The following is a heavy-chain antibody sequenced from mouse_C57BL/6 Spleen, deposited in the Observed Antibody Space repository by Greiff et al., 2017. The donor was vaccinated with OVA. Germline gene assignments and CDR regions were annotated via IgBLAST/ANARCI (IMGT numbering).Heavy chain of an antibody. CDR1: GYTFTDYN. V-gene: IGHV1-18*01. Sequence: EVQLQQSGPELVKPGASVKIPCKASGYTFTDYNMDWVKQSHGKSLEWIGDINPNNGGTIYNQKFKGKATLTVDKSSSTAYMELRSLTSEDTAVYYCARGPLYYDPLYYFDYWGQGTTLTVSS. D-gene: IGHD2-4*01. CDR3: ARGPLYYDPLYYFDY. CDR2: INPNNGGT. J-gene: IGHJ2*01.